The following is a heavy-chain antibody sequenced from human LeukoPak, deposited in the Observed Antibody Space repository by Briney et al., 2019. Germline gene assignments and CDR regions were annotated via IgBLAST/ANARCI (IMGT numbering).Heavy chain of an antibody. D-gene: IGHD6-13*01. CDR1: GFTFDDYA. CDR3: ARGQPALGFDP. CDR2: ISWNSGFI. Sequence: GGSLRLSCAASGFTFDDYAMHWVRQAPGKGLEWVSGISWNSGFIGYADSVKGRFTISRDNAKNSLYLQMNSLRAEDMALYYCARGQPALGFDPWGQGTLVTVSS. V-gene: IGHV3-9*03. J-gene: IGHJ5*02.